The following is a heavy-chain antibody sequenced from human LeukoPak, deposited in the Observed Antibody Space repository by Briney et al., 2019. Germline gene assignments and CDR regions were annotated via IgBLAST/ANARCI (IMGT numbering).Heavy chain of an antibody. CDR2: ISYSGST. CDR1: GGSIRSSRYY. Sequence: PSETLSLTCIVSGGSIRSSRYYWGWIRRPPGNGLEWTGSISYSGSTYYNPSLKSRLTISVDTSKNQFSLKLSSVTAADTAVYYCARDLYSSRTNDAFVIWGQGTMVTVSS. D-gene: IGHD6-13*01. CDR3: ARDLYSSRTNDAFVI. J-gene: IGHJ3*02. V-gene: IGHV4-39*07.